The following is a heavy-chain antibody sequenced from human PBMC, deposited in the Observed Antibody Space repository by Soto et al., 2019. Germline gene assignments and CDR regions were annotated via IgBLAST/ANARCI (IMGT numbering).Heavy chain of an antibody. D-gene: IGHD3-10*01. V-gene: IGHV4-59*08. CDR1: GGSISSYY. CDR3: ARNYGPGYTFDY. Sequence: PSETLSLTYIVSGGSISSYYWTWTRQPPGKGLEWIGYIYYSGSTNYNPSLKSRVTISVDTSKNQFSLKLSSVTAADTAVYYCARNYGPGYTFDYWGQGTLVTVSS. J-gene: IGHJ4*02. CDR2: IYYSGST.